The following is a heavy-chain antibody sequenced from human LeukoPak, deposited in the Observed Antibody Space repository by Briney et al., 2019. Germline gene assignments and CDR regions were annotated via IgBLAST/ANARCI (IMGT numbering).Heavy chain of an antibody. CDR3: ARGWFGELLWGRHAFDI. CDR2: ISYDGSNK. V-gene: IGHV3-30-3*01. CDR1: GFTFSSYA. Sequence: QPGRSLRPSCAASGFTFSSYAMHWVRQAPGKGLEWVAVISYDGSNKYYADSVKGRFTISRDNSKNTLYLQMNSLRAEDTAVYYCARGWFGELLWGRHAFDIWGQGTMVTVSS. D-gene: IGHD3-10*01. J-gene: IGHJ3*02.